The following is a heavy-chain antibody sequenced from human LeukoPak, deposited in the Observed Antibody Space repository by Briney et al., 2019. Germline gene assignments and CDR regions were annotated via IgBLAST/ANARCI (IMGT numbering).Heavy chain of an antibody. D-gene: IGHD2-2*01. CDR3: ARGHLLGYCSSTSCYGFDY. Sequence: GRSLRLSCAASGFTFSSYGMHWVRQAPGKGLEWVAVIWYDGSNKYYADSVKGRFTISRDNSKNTLYLQMNSLRADDTAVYYCARGHLLGYCSSTSCYGFDYWGQGTLVTVSS. V-gene: IGHV3-33*01. CDR1: GFTFSSYG. CDR2: IWYDGSNK. J-gene: IGHJ4*02.